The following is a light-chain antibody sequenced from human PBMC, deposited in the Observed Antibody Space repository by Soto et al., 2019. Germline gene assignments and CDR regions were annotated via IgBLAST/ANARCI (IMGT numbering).Light chain of an antibody. CDR2: GGS. J-gene: IGKJ1*01. CDR3: QQRSDWPWT. V-gene: IGKV3D-20*02. CDR1: QSVSSNH. Sequence: DIVLTQSPGTLSLSPGERATLSFRASQSVSSNHLAWYQQKPGQAPRLLIYGGSSRATGIPVRFSGSGSETDFTLTISSLEPEDFAVYYCQQRSDWPWTFGQGTKVDIK.